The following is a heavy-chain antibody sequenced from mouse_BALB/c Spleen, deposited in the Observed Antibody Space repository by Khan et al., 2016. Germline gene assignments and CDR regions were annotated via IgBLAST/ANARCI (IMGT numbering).Heavy chain of an antibody. CDR2: IWAGGST. D-gene: IGHD1-1*01. V-gene: IGHV2-9*02. J-gene: IGHJ3*01. Sequence: VQLQESGPGLVAPSQSLSITCTVSGFSLTSYGVHWVRQPPGKGLEWLGVIWAGGSTNYNSALMSRLSISKDNSKSQVFLKMNSLQTDDTAMYYWARDHYGSSFAYWGQGTLVTVSA. CDR3: ARDHYGSSFAY. CDR1: GFSLTSYG.